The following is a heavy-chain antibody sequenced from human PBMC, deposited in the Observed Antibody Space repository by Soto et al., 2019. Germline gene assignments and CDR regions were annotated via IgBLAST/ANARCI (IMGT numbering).Heavy chain of an antibody. CDR2: ISSNSAYI. CDR3: TRDASRDSSARGWFDP. J-gene: IGHJ5*02. D-gene: IGHD6-13*01. Sequence: PGGSLRLSCAASGFTFRSFTMNWVRQAPGKWLEWVSTISSNSAYIYYTDALRGRFTISRDNAKNSLHLQMNSLRAEDTAVYYCTRDASRDSSARGWFDPWGPGXLVTV. V-gene: IGHV3-21*01. CDR1: GFTFRSFT.